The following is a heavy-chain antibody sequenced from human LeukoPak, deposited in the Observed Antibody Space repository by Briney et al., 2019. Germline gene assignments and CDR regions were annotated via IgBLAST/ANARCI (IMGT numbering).Heavy chain of an antibody. V-gene: IGHV1-69*05. J-gene: IGHJ4*02. Sequence: ASVKVSCKASGGTFSSYAISWVRQAPGQGLEWMGGIIPIFGTANYAQKFQGRVTITRNTSISTAYMELSSLRSEDTAVYYCARGLNYYGSGSYHLDYWGQGTLVTVSS. D-gene: IGHD3-10*01. CDR1: GGTFSSYA. CDR2: IIPIFGTA. CDR3: ARGLNYYGSGSYHLDY.